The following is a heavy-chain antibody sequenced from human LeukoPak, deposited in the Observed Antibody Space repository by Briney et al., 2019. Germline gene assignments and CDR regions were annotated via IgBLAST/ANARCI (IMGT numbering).Heavy chain of an antibody. CDR1: GGSISSSSYY. V-gene: IGHV4-39*01. CDR2: IYYSGST. Sequence: MPSETLSLTCTVSGGSISSSSYYWGWIRQPPGKGLEWIGSIYYSGSTYYNPSLKSRVTISVDTSKNQFSLKLSSVTAADTAVYYCARLGDYDSSGYYYDVWGQGTLVTVSS. J-gene: IGHJ4*02. D-gene: IGHD3-22*01. CDR3: ARLGDYDSSGYYYDV.